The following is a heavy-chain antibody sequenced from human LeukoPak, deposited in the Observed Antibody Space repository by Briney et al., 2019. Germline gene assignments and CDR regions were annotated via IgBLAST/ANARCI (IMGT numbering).Heavy chain of an antibody. CDR1: GYTFTGYY. J-gene: IGHJ4*02. V-gene: IGHV1-2*02. Sequence: ASVKVSCKASGYTFTGYYMHWVRQAPGQGLEWMGWINPNSGGTNYAQKFQGRVTMTRDTSTSTVYMELSSLRSEDTAVYYCARGWEMASKAPFDYWGQGTLVTVSS. CDR3: ARGWEMASKAPFDY. D-gene: IGHD5-24*01. CDR2: INPNSGGT.